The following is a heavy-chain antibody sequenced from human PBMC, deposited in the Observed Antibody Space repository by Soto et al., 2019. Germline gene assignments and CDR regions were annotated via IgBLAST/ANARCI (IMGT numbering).Heavy chain of an antibody. CDR1: GFTFSSYG. CDR3: VKVAMVRYYYYYGMDV. D-gene: IGHD5-18*01. V-gene: IGHV3-30*18. Sequence: GGSLRLSCAASGFTFSSYGMHWVRQAPGKGLEWVAVISYDGSNKYYADSVKGRFTISRDNSKNTLYLQMNSLRAEDTAVYYCVKVAMVRYYYYYGMDVWGQGTTVTVS. J-gene: IGHJ6*02. CDR2: ISYDGSNK.